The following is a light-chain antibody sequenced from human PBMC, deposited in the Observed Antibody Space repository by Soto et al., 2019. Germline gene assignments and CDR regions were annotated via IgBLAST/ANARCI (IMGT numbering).Light chain of an antibody. J-gene: IGLJ1*01. V-gene: IGLV2-14*03. CDR2: DVA. CDR1: SSDVGGCNF. CDR3: VSYTSSTSYV. Sequence: QSALTQAGAVSDSLGQSITISSTRTSSDVGGCNFVSWYQQHPGKPPKLSIYDVANRPSGVSNRFSGSKSGSTASLIISRLQTEDEADYYCVSYTSSTSYVFGTGTKVTVL.